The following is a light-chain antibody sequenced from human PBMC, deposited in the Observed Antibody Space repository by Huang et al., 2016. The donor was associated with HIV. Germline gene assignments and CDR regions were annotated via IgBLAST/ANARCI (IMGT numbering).Light chain of an antibody. J-gene: IGKJ3*01. CDR1: QSISSY. CDR2: AAS. V-gene: IGKV1-39*01. CDR3: QQSYSNTFT. Sequence: DIQMTQSPSSLSASVGDRVIITCRASQSISSYLNWYQQQPGKAPNRLIYAASRLQSGVPSRFSGSGSGTDFTLTIRSLQPEDFATYYCQQSYSNTFTFGAGTKVDVK.